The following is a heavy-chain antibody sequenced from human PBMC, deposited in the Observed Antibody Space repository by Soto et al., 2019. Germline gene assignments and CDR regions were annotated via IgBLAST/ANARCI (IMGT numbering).Heavy chain of an antibody. CDR2: IIPIFGTA. CDR1: GGTFSSYA. CDR3: ANSYDYSNYNWFDP. V-gene: IGHV1-69*13. J-gene: IGHJ5*02. Sequence: ASVKVSCKASGGTFSSYAISWVRQAPGQGLEWMGGIIPIFGTANYAQKFQGRVTITADESTSTAYMELSSLRSEDTAVYYCANSYDYSNYNWFDPWGQGTLVTVSS. D-gene: IGHD4-4*01.